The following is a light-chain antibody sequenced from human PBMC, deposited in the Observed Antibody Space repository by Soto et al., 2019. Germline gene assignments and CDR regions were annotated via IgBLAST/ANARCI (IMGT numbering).Light chain of an antibody. CDR1: QSVSSSY. J-gene: IGKJ1*01. Sequence: EMGLTPSPGNLALSPGERTTRSCTAHQSVSSSYLAWYPQKPGQAPRLLIYGASSRATGIPDRFSGSGSGRDLTLTISRLEPEDFAVYYCQQYGSSPQTLGQGTKVDIK. V-gene: IGKV3-20*01. CDR2: GAS. CDR3: QQYGSSPQT.